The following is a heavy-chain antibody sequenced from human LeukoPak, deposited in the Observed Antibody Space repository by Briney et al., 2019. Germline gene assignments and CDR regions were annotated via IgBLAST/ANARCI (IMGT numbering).Heavy chain of an antibody. D-gene: IGHD5-18*01. CDR2: ISGSGDT. V-gene: IGHV3-23*01. CDR1: GFTFSSYA. J-gene: IGHJ4*02. Sequence: GESLRLSCAASGFTFSSYAMSWVRQAPGKGLEWVSRISGSGDTYYADSVKGRFTISRDNSKNTLHLQMNSLRAEDTAVYYCARDQYSYAHAAHWGQGTLVTVSS. CDR3: ARDQYSYAHAAH.